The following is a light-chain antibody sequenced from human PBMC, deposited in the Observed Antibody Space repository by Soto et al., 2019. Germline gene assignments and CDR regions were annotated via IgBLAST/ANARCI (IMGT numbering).Light chain of an antibody. CDR3: QQYGSSPRT. CDR2: GAS. Sequence: EIVLTQSPGTLSLSPGERGTLSCRASQSVSSRSLAWYQQKPGQAPSLLIHGASNRATGIPDRFSGSGSGTDFTLTISRLEPEDFAVYFCQQYGSSPRTFGQGTKVEIK. V-gene: IGKV3-20*01. CDR1: QSVSSRS. J-gene: IGKJ1*01.